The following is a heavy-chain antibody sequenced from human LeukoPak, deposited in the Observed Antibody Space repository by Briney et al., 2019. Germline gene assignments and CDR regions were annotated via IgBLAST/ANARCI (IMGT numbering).Heavy chain of an antibody. J-gene: IGHJ4*02. CDR3: ARERSSVAANDGDY. V-gene: IGHV6-1*01. Sequence: SQTLSLTRVISGDSVSSKSSAWNWIRQSPSRGLEWLGRAYYRSKWYSEYELSVQSRIIIKPDTSKNQFSLKLSSVTAADTAVYYCARERSSVAANDGDYWGQGTLVTVSS. CDR2: AYYRSKWYS. CDR1: GDSVSSKSSA. D-gene: IGHD6-19*01.